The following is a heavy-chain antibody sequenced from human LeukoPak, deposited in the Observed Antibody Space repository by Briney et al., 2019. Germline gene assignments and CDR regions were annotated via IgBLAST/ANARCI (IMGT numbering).Heavy chain of an antibody. V-gene: IGHV4-39*07. D-gene: IGHD3-22*01. CDR3: ARLRQVPGWLLLRRSWFDP. CDR2: IYYSGNT. Sequence: SETLSLTCTVSGVSISSSNSYWGWIRQPPGKGLEWIGSIYYSGNTYYNPSLKSRVTISVDTSKNQFSLKLSSVTAADTAVYYCARLRQVPGWLLLRRSWFDPWGQGTLVTVSS. J-gene: IGHJ5*02. CDR1: GVSISSSNSY.